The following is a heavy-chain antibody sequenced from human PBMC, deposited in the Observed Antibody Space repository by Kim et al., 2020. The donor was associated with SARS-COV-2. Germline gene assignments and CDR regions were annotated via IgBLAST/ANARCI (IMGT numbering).Heavy chain of an antibody. CDR2: INAGNGNT. CDR1: GYIFTDYG. J-gene: IGHJ6*01. V-gene: IGHV1-3*01. CDR3: ASDFYGDALPGYYYYGMDV. Sequence: ASVKVSCKASGYIFTDYGLHWVRQAPGQRLEWMGWINAGNGNTKYSQKFQGRVTISRDTSATTAPMELSSLRSEDAAVYYCASDFYGDALPGYYYYGMDV. D-gene: IGHD4-17*01.